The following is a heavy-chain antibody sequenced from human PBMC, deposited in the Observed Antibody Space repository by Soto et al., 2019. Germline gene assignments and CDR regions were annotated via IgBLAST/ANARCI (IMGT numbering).Heavy chain of an antibody. CDR1: GGSFSSGGYY. J-gene: IGHJ4*02. CDR2: IYYSGST. Sequence: QVQLQESGPGLGKPSQTLSLTCTVFGGSFSSGGYYWSWIRQYPGKGREWIGNIYYSGSTYYNPSLKSRVTISVDTSKNQFSLKLSSVTAADTAVYYCARSSTSANYFDYWGQGTLVTVSS. D-gene: IGHD2-2*01. CDR3: ARSSTSANYFDY. V-gene: IGHV4-31*03.